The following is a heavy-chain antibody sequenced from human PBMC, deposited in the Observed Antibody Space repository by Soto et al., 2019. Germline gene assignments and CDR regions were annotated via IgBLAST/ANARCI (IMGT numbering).Heavy chain of an antibody. J-gene: IGHJ6*02. CDR2: INPSGGST. CDR1: GYTFTSYY. Sequence: AASVKVSCKASGYTFTSYYMHWVRQAPGQGLEWMGIINPSGGSTSYAQKFQGRVTMTRDTSTSTVYMELSSLRSEDTAVYYCARAGSSSWSGYYYYGMDVWGQGTTVTVSS. V-gene: IGHV1-46*01. D-gene: IGHD6-13*01. CDR3: ARAGSSSWSGYYYYGMDV.